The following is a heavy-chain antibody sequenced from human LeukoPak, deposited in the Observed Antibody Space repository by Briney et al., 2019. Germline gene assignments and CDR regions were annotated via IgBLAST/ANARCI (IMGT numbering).Heavy chain of an antibody. Sequence: AGGSLRLSCAASGFSVSSNYMSWVRQAPGKGLEWVSAISGGGSTYYADSVKGRFTISRDNSKNTLYVQMNSLRTEDTAVYYCARDGTYCSGGSCVAWGQGTLVTVSS. CDR3: ARDGTYCSGGSCVA. CDR2: ISGGGST. CDR1: GFSVSSNY. V-gene: IGHV3-53*01. D-gene: IGHD2-15*01. J-gene: IGHJ5*02.